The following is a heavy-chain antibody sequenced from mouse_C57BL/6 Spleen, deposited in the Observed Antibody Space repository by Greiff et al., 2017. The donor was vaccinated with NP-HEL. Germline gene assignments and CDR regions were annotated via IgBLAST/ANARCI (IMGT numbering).Heavy chain of an antibody. Sequence: DVHLVESGGGLVKPGGSLKLSCAASGFTFSDYGMHWVRQAPEKGLEWVAYISSGSSTIYYADTVTGRFTISRDNAKNTLFLQMTSLRSEDTAMYYCARQDYGNYVDYWGQGTTLTVSS. V-gene: IGHV5-17*01. D-gene: IGHD2-1*01. CDR3: ARQDYGNYVDY. CDR1: GFTFSDYG. CDR2: ISSGSSTI. J-gene: IGHJ2*01.